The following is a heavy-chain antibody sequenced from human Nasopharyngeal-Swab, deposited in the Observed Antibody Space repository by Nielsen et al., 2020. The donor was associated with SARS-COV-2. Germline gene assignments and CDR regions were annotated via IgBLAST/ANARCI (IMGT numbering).Heavy chain of an antibody. D-gene: IGHD3-3*01. V-gene: IGHV1-46*01. J-gene: IGHJ6*02. CDR3: ARDVEDFWSGYSFKPYYYYGMDV. Sequence: ASVKVSCKASGYTFTSYYMHWLRQAPGQGLEWMGIINPSGGSTSYAQKFQGRVTMTRDTSTSTVYMELSSLRSEDTAVYYCARDVEDFWSGYSFKPYYYYGMDVWGQGTTVTVSS. CDR2: INPSGGST. CDR1: GYTFTSYY.